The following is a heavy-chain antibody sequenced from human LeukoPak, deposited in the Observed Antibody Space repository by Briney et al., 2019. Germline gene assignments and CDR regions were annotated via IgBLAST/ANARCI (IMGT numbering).Heavy chain of an antibody. Sequence: SETLSLTCTVSGGSISSSSYYWGWIRQPPGKGLEWIGSIYYSGSTYYNPSLKSRVTISVDTSKNQFSLKLSSVTAADTAVYYCARGRAYFDWGQGILVTVS. CDR2: IYYSGST. J-gene: IGHJ4*02. V-gene: IGHV4-39*07. D-gene: IGHD3-9*01. CDR1: GGSISSSSYY. CDR3: ARGRAYFD.